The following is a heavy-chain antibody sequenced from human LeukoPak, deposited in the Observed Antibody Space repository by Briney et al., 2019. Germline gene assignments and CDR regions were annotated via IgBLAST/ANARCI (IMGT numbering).Heavy chain of an antibody. J-gene: IGHJ3*02. D-gene: IGHD2-2*01. CDR2: ISGSGGST. V-gene: IGHV3-23*01. CDR3: TRDQRKYCSRTTCFVFDI. CDR1: GFTFSSYA. Sequence: HPGGSLRLPCAASGFTFSSYAMSWVRQAPGKGLEWVSAISGSGGSTYYADSVKGRFTISRDNSKNTLYLQMNSLRAEDTAVYYCTRDQRKYCSRTTCFVFDIWGQGTVVSVSS.